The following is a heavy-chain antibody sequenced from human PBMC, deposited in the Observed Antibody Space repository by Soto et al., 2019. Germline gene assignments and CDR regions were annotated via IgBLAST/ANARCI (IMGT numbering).Heavy chain of an antibody. CDR1: GGTFSSYA. J-gene: IGHJ6*04. CDR3: ARRTRSYYSGMDE. D-gene: IGHD2-15*01. Sequence: QVQLVQSGAEVKKPGSSVKVSCKASGGTFSSYAISWVRQAPGQGLEWMGGIIPIFGTANYTRKFQGRVTITADETTITAYRERSRLRSEDRAVYYCARRTRSYYSGMDEWGERTTVTVYS. CDR2: IIPIFGTA. V-gene: IGHV1-69*12.